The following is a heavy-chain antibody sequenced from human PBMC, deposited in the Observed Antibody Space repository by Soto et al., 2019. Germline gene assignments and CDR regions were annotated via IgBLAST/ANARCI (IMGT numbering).Heavy chain of an antibody. J-gene: IGHJ4*02. D-gene: IGHD5-18*01. CDR2: IYYSGSP. CDR3: ARDAGYSYGPFDY. V-gene: IGHV4-39*02. Sequence: SETLSLTCTFSGDSISSSKYYWGWIRQPPGKGLEWIGSIYYSGSPYYNSSLKSRVTISVDTSKNHFSLKLTSMTAADTAVYYCARDAGYSYGPFDYWGQGTLVTVSS. CDR1: GDSISSSKYY.